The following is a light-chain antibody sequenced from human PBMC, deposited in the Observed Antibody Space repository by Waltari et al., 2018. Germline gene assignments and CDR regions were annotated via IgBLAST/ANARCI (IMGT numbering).Light chain of an antibody. CDR1: QSVSIY. CDR3: QQRSNWPRLT. CDR2: DAS. J-gene: IGKJ4*01. Sequence: EIVLTQSPATLSFSPGERATLSCRASQSVSIYLAWYQQKPGQAPRLLIYDASTRATGIPARFSGSGSGTDFTLTISSLEPEDFAVYYCQQRSNWPRLTFGGGTKVEIK. V-gene: IGKV3-11*01.